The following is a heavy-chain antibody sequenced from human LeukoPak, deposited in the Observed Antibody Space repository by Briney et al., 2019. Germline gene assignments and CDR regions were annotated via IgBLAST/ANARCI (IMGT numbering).Heavy chain of an antibody. V-gene: IGHV4-59*01. D-gene: IGHD2-21*01. CDR1: GGSISSYH. Sequence: PSETLSLTCTVSGGSISSYHWSWIRQPPGKGLEWIGYIYYSGSTNYNPSLKSRVTISVDTSKNQFSLKLSSVTAADTAVYYCARQRSGVVMFNYYYYYYMDVWGKGTTVTVSS. J-gene: IGHJ6*03. CDR3: ARQRSGVVMFNYYYYYYMDV. CDR2: IYYSGST.